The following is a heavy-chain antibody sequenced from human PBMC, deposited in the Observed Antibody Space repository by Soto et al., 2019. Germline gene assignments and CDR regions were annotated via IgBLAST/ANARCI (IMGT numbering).Heavy chain of an antibody. CDR1: GFTFSGSA. J-gene: IGHJ3*02. D-gene: IGHD3-3*01. CDR2: IRSKANSYAT. CDR3: TIFGVVTPSGAFDI. V-gene: IGHV3-73*01. Sequence: GGSLRLSCAASGFTFSGSAMHWVRQASGKGLEWVGRIRSKANSYATAYAASVKGRFTISRDDSKNTAYLQMNSLKTEGTAVYYCTIFGVVTPSGAFDIWGQGTMVTVSS.